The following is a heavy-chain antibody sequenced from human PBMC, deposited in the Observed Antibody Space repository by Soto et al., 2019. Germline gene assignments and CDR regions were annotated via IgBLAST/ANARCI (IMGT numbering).Heavy chain of an antibody. D-gene: IGHD3-16*02. V-gene: IGHV4-59*01. CDR1: VSFGTYY. CDR3: AREGGGYRFDR. J-gene: IGHJ4*02. Sequence: QVQLQESGPGLVQPSETLSLTCVGVSFGTYYWGWIRQPPGKGLEWLGYIFSSEHFKYNPSLKGRLTISVDPSKNLVSLRLTSVTAADTAVYYCAREGGGYRFDRWGQGTLVTVSS. CDR2: IFSSEHF.